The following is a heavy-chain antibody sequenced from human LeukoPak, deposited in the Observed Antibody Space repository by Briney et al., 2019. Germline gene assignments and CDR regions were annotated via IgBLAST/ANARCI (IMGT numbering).Heavy chain of an antibody. CDR1: GYTFINYV. CDR3: ARDLLSDSDTYYDY. D-gene: IGHD3-3*01. CDR2: IKPGNGDT. J-gene: IGHJ4*02. Sequence: ASVKVSCKTSGYTFINYVVHWVRQAPGQRLEWMGWIKPGNGDTKYSQKFQGRVTITSDTFANTGYLELRSLTSEDTAVYYCARDLLSDSDTYYDYWGQGTLVAVSS. V-gene: IGHV1-3*01.